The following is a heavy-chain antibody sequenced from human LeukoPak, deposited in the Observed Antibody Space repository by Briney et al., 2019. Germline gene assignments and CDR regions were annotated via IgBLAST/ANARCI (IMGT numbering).Heavy chain of an antibody. J-gene: IGHJ5*02. D-gene: IGHD3-16*02. CDR3: ARDENGYVWGSFRA. CDR2: ISSSGST. Sequence: NTSETLSLTCTVSGDSISSGDYYWSWIRQPAGKGLEWIGRISSSGSTNYNPSLKSRVTISVDTSKNQSSLKLSSVTAADTAVYYCARDENGYVWGSFRAWGQGTLVTVSS. CDR1: GDSISSGDYY. V-gene: IGHV4-61*02.